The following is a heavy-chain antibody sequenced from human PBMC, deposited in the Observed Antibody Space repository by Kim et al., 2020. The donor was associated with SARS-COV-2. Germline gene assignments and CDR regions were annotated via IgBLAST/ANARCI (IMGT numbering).Heavy chain of an antibody. D-gene: IGHD4-17*01. CDR3: ARDREGGHYGGNSGGPAFDI. Sequence: GGSLRLSCAASGFTFSSYSMNWVRQAPGKGLEWVSSISSSSSYIYYADSVKGRFTISRDNAKNSLYLQMNSLRAEDTAVYYCARDREGGHYGGNSGGPAFDIWGQGTMVTVSS. V-gene: IGHV3-21*01. CDR1: GFTFSSYS. CDR2: ISSSSSYI. J-gene: IGHJ3*02.